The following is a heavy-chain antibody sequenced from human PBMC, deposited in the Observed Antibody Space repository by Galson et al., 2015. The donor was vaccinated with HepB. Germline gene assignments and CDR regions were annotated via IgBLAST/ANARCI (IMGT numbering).Heavy chain of an antibody. CDR2: IKSKGDGGTT. Sequence: SLRLSCAASEFTVSHMWMSWVRQAPGKGLEWVGRIKSKGDGGTTEYAAPVNGRFIISRDESKNTLYLQMYSLKSEDTAVYFCVARPFWGQGTLVTVSS. J-gene: IGHJ4*02. CDR3: VARPF. CDR1: EFTVSHMW. V-gene: IGHV3-15*01.